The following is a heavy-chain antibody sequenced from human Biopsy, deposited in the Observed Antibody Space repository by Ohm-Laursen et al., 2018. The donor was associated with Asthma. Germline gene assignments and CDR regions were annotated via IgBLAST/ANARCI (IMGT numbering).Heavy chain of an antibody. CDR3: AKRRGYSGHDNDY. V-gene: IGHV3-30*18. Sequence: SLRLSCSAPGFMFRSFGMHWVRQAPGKGLEWVAVISYDGNHKFYEDSVKGRFTISRDNSENTLYLQMNSLRTEDTAVYYCAKRRGYSGHDNDYWGQGTLVIVSS. J-gene: IGHJ4*02. D-gene: IGHD5-12*01. CDR1: GFMFRSFG. CDR2: ISYDGNHK.